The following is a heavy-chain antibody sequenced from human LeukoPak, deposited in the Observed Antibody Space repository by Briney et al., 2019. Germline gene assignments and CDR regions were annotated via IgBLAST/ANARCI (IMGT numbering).Heavy chain of an antibody. D-gene: IGHD6-6*01. CDR3: VGTIASRGSEY. V-gene: IGHV3-74*01. Sequence: GGSLRLSCAASGFTFSSYGMHWVRQAPGMGLVWVSRLPPDELGIIYADSVKGRFTVSRDNAKNTVYLQMNNLRVDDTAMYYCVGTIASRGSEYWGQGALVTVSS. J-gene: IGHJ4*02. CDR2: LPPDELGI. CDR1: GFTFSSYG.